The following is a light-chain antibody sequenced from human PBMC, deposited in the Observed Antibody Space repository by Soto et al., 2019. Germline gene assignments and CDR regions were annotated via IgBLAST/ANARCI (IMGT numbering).Light chain of an antibody. J-gene: IGKJ4*01. V-gene: IGKV2-28*01. CDR3: MQALQPTLS. Sequence: DIVLTQSPLSLPVTPGEPASISCRSSQSLLHRNGYNYLDWYLQQPGQSPQLLIYLGSNPASGVPDRFSGSGSSTYFTMNISRVEDDDVGFYYYMQALQPTLSFGGGTKVELK. CDR1: QSLLHRNGYNY. CDR2: LGS.